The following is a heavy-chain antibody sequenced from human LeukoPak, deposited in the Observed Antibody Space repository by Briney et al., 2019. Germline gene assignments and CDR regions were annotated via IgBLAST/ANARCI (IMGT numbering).Heavy chain of an antibody. CDR1: GFTFRSSW. D-gene: IGHD5-24*01. V-gene: IGHV3-74*01. CDR3: GRGHVDLIDH. Sequence: GESLKISCAASGFTFRSSWMHWVRQAPEKGLMWMSRLNGDGSITSSADSVKGRFIISRDNAKNTLYLQTNSLRAEDTAIYFCGRGHVDLIDHWRRGTLVTVSS. CDR2: LNGDGSIT. J-gene: IGHJ4*02.